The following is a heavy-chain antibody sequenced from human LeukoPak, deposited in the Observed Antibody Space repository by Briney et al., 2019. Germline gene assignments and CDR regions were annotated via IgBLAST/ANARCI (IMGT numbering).Heavy chain of an antibody. CDR3: ARDPGIAAAGTSEGFDY. D-gene: IGHD6-13*01. CDR1: GGSISSYY. CDR2: IYYSGST. V-gene: IGHV4-59*01. J-gene: IGHJ4*02. Sequence: SETLSLTCTVSGGSISSYYWSWIRQPPGKGLEWIGYIYYSGSTNYNPSLKSRVTISVDTSKNQFSLKLSSVTAADTAVYYCARDPGIAAAGTSEGFDYWGQGTLVTVPS.